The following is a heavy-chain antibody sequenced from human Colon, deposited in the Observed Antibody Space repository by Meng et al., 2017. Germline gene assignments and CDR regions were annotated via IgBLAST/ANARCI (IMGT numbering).Heavy chain of an antibody. Sequence: QSPLQVCATGLVKPSRTLSLTCAVPGDSISSGNGWTWVRQPPGKGLEWIGEIYPSGRTSSNPSLQGRVTILLDKSKNQFSLELNSVTAADTAIYFCARKRTSPGTLGFDYWGQGTLVTVSS. D-gene: IGHD6-13*01. J-gene: IGHJ4*02. CDR3: ARKRTSPGTLGFDY. CDR1: GDSISSGNG. CDR2: IYPSGRT. V-gene: IGHV4-4*02.